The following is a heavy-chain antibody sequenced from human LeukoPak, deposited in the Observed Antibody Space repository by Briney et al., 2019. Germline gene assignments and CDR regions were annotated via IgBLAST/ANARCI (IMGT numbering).Heavy chain of an antibody. V-gene: IGHV4-59*02. CDR3: ARGWTPYYFQH. Sequence: SETLSLTCTVSGGSVSSYYWSWIRQPPGKGLEWIGYMYYSGSTNYNPSLKSQFTMSVDTSKNQFSLKLSSVTAADTAVYYCARGWTPYYFQHWGQGTLVTVSS. J-gene: IGHJ1*01. CDR1: GGSVSSYY. D-gene: IGHD3/OR15-3a*01. CDR2: MYYSGST.